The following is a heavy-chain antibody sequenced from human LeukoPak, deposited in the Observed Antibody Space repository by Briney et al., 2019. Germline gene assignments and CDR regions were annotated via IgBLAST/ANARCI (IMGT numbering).Heavy chain of an antibody. CDR2: IIPILGIA. CDR3: ATEAVAGPKRYYFDY. Sequence: GASVKVSCKASGGTFSSYAISWVRQAPGQGLEWMGRIIPILGIANYAQKFQGRVTITADKSTSTAYMELSSLRSEDTAVYYCATEAVAGPKRYYFDYWGQGTLVTVSS. D-gene: IGHD6-19*01. CDR1: GGTFSSYA. J-gene: IGHJ4*02. V-gene: IGHV1-69*04.